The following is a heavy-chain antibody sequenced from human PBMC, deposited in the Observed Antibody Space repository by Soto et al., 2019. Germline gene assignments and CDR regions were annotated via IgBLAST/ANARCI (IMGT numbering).Heavy chain of an antibody. CDR2: IYYSGST. D-gene: IGHD3-9*01. V-gene: IGHV4-31*03. J-gene: IGHJ5*02. CDR1: GGSISSGGYY. Sequence: QVQLQESGPGLVKPSQTLSLTCTVSGGSISSGGYYWSWIRQHPGKGLEWIGYIYYSGSTYYNPSLKSRVTISVDTSKNQFSLKLSSVTAADTAVYYCARDYKGYYDILTGYYTSVWGWFDPWGQGTLVTVSS. CDR3: ARDYKGYYDILTGYYTSVWGWFDP.